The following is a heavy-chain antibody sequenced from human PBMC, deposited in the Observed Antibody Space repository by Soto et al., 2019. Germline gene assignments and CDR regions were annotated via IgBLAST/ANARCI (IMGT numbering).Heavy chain of an antibody. CDR1: GGTFSSYT. Sequence: GASVKVSCKASGGTFSSYTISWVRQAPGQGLEWMGRIIPILGIANYAQKFQGRVTITADKSTSTAYMELSSLRSEDTAVYYCASFLCYGGHYYFIYVRAQRTAVPVS. CDR2: IIPILGIA. CDR3: ASFLCYGGHYYFIYV. V-gene: IGHV1-69*02. J-gene: IGHJ6*03. D-gene: IGHD2-8*01.